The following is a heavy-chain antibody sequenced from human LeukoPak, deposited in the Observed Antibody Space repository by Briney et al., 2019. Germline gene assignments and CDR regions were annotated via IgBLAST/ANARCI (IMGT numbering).Heavy chain of an antibody. CDR3: ARAIRIYHRSHVLDYYMDV. D-gene: IGHD3-3*01. Sequence: SETLSLTCAVSACSIGSSSYYWGWLRQPPGKGLEWIGSIDYSDKTYYNPSLNSRVTIAIDACKNHFSLSLRSVTAADTALYFCARAIRIYHRSHVLDYYMDVWGNGPRVGVSS. J-gene: IGHJ6*03. V-gene: IGHV4-39*07. CDR1: ACSIGSSSYY. CDR2: IDYSDKT.